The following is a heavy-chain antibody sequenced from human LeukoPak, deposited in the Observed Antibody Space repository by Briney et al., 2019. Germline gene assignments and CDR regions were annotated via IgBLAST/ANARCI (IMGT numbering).Heavy chain of an antibody. D-gene: IGHD6-13*01. J-gene: IGHJ6*02. CDR1: GDSVSSNSAA. CDR3: AREYSSSWGLAYYYYYYGMDV. CDR2: TYYRSKWYN. V-gene: IGHV6-1*01. Sequence: SQTLSLTCAISGDSVSSNSAAWNWIRQSPSGGLEWLGRTYYRSKWYNDYAVSVKSRITINPDTSKNQFSLQLNSVTPEDTAVYYCAREYSSSWGLAYYYYYYGMDVWGQGTTVTVSS.